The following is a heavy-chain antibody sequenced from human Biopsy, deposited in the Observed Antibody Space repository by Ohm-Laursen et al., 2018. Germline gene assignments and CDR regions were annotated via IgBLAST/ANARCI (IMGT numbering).Heavy chain of an antibody. CDR1: GFTFSGYG. D-gene: IGHD3-10*01. CDR3: ARDRYYGSENYFSHYNMDV. CDR2: IWYNGTDK. J-gene: IGHJ6*03. Sequence: SLRLSCSASGFTFSGYGMHWVRQAPGKGLEWVAVIWYNGTDKFYADSVKGRFTISRDNSKNTLYLHMNSLRAADTAVYYCARDRYYGSENYFSHYNMDVWGQGTTVTVSS. V-gene: IGHV3-33*01.